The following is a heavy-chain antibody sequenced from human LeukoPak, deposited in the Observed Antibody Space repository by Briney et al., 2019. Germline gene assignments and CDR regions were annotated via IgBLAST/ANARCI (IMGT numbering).Heavy chain of an antibody. V-gene: IGHV3-21*01. CDR2: ISSGSSYI. CDR1: GFTFSSYS. Sequence: GGSLRLSCAASGFTFSSYSMNWVRQAPGKGLEWVSSISSGSSYIYYADSVKGRFTISRDNAKNSLYLQMNSLRAEDTAVYYCARVAALYDPNDYWGQGTLVTVSS. CDR3: ARVAALYDPNDY. J-gene: IGHJ4*02. D-gene: IGHD2-2*02.